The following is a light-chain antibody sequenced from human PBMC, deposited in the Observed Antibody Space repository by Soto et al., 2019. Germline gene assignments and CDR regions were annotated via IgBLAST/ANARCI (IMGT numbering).Light chain of an antibody. CDR1: LSVSRN. V-gene: IGKV3-15*01. Sequence: EIVMTQSPATLSVSPGERATLSCRASLSVSRNLAWYQQKPGQAPRLLIYGASTRATGIPARFSGSGSGTEFTLTISSLQSEDFAVYYCQQYNNWPSITFGQGTRLEI. CDR2: GAS. CDR3: QQYNNWPSIT. J-gene: IGKJ5*01.